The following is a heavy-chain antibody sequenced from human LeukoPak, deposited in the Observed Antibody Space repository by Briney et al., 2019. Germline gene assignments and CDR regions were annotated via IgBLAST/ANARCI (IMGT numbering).Heavy chain of an antibody. J-gene: IGHJ4*02. D-gene: IGHD1-1*01. V-gene: IGHV4-59*01. CDR1: GGSISSYY. CDR2: IYYSGST. CDR3: ARAKNWSAYYFDY. Sequence: SETLSLTCTVSGGSISSYYWSWIRQPPGKGLEWIGYIYYSGSTNYNPSLKSRVTISVDTSKNQFSLKLSSVTAADTAVYYCARAKNWSAYYFDYWGQGTPVTVSS.